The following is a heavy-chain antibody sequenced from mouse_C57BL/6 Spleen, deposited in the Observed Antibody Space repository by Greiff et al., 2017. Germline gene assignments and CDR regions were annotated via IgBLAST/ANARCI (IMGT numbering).Heavy chain of an antibody. CDR3: APGAYYGV. CDR2: IYPGDGDT. V-gene: IGHV1-82*01. CDR1: GYAFSSSW. Sequence: QVQLKQSGPELVKPGASVKISCKASGYAFSSSWMNWVKQRPGKGLEWIGRIYPGDGDTNYNGKFKGKATLTADKSSSTAYMQLSSLTSEDSAVYFCAPGAYYGVWGTGTTVTVSS. D-gene: IGHD1-2*01. J-gene: IGHJ1*03.